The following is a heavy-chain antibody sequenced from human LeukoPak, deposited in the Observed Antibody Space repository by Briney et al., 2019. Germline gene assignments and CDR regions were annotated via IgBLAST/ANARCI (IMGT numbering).Heavy chain of an antibody. CDR3: ARGLFGESFLFDP. Sequence: SETLSLTCTVSGDSISSYYWSWIRQPPGKGLEWIGYIYYSGSTNYNPSLKSRVTISVDTSKNQFSLKLSSVTAADTAVYYCARGLFGESFLFDPWGQGTLVTVSS. CDR2: IYYSGST. J-gene: IGHJ5*02. CDR1: GDSISSYY. D-gene: IGHD3-10*02. V-gene: IGHV4-59*01.